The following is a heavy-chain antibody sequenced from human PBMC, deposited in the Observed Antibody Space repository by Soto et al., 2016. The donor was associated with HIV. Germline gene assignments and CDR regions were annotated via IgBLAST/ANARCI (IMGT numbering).Heavy chain of an antibody. CDR2: ISGSGGST. D-gene: IGHD6-19*01. CDR3: AKDQNSSGWTLTRSYMDV. J-gene: IGHJ6*03. Sequence: EVQLLESGGGLVQPGGSLRLSCAASGFTFSSYAMSWVRQAPGKGLEWVSAISGSGGSTYYADSVKGRFTISRDNSKNTLYLQMNSLRAEDTAVYYCAKDQNSSGWTLTRSYMDVWAKGPRSPSP. V-gene: IGHV3-23*01. CDR1: GFTFSSYA.